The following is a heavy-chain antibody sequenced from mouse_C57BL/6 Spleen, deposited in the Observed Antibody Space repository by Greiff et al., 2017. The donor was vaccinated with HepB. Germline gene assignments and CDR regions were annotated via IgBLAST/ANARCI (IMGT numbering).Heavy chain of an antibody. CDR2: IYPGSGST. D-gene: IGHD2-4*01. CDR1: GYTFTSYW. V-gene: IGHV1-55*01. CDR3: ARCPYDYDPYYAMDY. J-gene: IGHJ4*01. Sequence: QVQLQQPGAELVKPGASVKMSCKASGYTFTSYWITWVKQRPGQGLEWIGDIYPGSGSTNYNEKFKSKATLTVDTSSSTAYMQLSSLTYEDSAVYYCARCPYDYDPYYAMDYWGQGTSVTVAS.